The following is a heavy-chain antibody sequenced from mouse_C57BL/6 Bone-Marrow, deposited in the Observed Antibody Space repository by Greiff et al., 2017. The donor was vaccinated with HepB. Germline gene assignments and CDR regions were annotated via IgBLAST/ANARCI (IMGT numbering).Heavy chain of an antibody. CDR1: GFTFSSYA. J-gene: IGHJ1*03. CDR3: TRDQLNYGSRDWYFDV. CDR2: ISSGGDYI. Sequence: EVHLVESGEGLVKPGGSLKLSCAASGFTFSSYAMSWVRQTPEKRLEWVAYISSGGDYIYYADTVKGRFTISRDNARNTLYLQMSSLKSEDTAMYYCTRDQLNYGSRDWYFDVWGTGTTVTVSS. D-gene: IGHD1-1*01. V-gene: IGHV5-9-1*02.